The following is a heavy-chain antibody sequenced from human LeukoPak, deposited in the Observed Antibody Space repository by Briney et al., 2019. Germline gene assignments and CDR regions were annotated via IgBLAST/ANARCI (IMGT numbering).Heavy chain of an antibody. Sequence: SETLSLTCTISGGSTSTYYWSWIRQPPGKGLEWIGYIYYSGSTNYNPSLKSRVTISVDTSKNQFSLKLSSVTAADTAVYYCARDKKDYYDSSGYYYFAFDIRGQGTMVNVSS. CDR2: IYYSGST. D-gene: IGHD3-22*01. CDR1: GGSTSTYY. CDR3: ARDKKDYYDSSGYYYFAFDI. J-gene: IGHJ3*02. V-gene: IGHV4-59*01.